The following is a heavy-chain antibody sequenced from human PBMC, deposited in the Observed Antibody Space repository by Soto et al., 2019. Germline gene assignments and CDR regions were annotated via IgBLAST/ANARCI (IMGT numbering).Heavy chain of an antibody. D-gene: IGHD6-13*01. V-gene: IGHV3-66*01. CDR2: LYSAGSA. CDR3: ARVHRSSYHYFDY. CDR1: GFTVSSYH. J-gene: IGHJ4*02. Sequence: EVQLVESGGGLVQPGGSLRLSCAASGFTVSSYHMSWVRQAPGKELEWVSVLYSAGSADFADSVKGRFTISRDNSKNNLYLQLSSLRAEDTAVYYCARVHRSSYHYFDYWGQGTLVTVSS.